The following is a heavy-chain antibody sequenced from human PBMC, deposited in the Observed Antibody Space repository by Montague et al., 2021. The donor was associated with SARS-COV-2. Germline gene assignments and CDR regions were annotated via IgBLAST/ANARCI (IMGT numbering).Heavy chain of an antibody. V-gene: IGHV4-59*01. CDR1: GASISSYY. CDR2: IYYSGST. Sequence: SETLSLTCTVSGASISSYYWSWIRQHPGKGLEWIGYIYYSGSTNYNPSLKSRVTISVDTSKKQFSLKLSSVTAADTAVYYCARAGRVRFLEYGMDVWGQGTTVTVSS. J-gene: IGHJ6*02. D-gene: IGHD3-3*01. CDR3: ARAGRVRFLEYGMDV.